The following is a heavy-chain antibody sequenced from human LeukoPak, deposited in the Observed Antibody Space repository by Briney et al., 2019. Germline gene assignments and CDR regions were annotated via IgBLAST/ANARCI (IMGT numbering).Heavy chain of an antibody. J-gene: IGHJ4*02. Sequence: ASVKVSCKGSGYTLTELSMHWVRQAPGQGLEWMGRIIPILGIANYAQKFQGRVTITADKSTSTAYMELSSLRSEDTAVYYCASPNIAAAGTFDYWGQGTLVTVSS. CDR3: ASPNIAAAGTFDY. CDR2: IIPILGIA. D-gene: IGHD6-13*01. CDR1: GYTLTELS. V-gene: IGHV1-69*02.